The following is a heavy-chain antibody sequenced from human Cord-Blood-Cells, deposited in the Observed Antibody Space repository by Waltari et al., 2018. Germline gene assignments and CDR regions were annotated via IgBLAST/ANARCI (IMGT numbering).Heavy chain of an antibody. V-gene: IGHV4-39*01. CDR3: ARRSDDAFDI. CDR1: GGSISSSSYY. Sequence: QLQLQESGPGLVKPSETLSLTCTVSGGSISSSSYYWGWIRQPPGKGLEWIGSIYYSGSNYYNPSFKSRVTISVDTSKNQCSRKLSSVTAADTAVYYLARRSDDAFDIWGQGTMVTVSS. CDR2: IYYSGSN. J-gene: IGHJ3*02.